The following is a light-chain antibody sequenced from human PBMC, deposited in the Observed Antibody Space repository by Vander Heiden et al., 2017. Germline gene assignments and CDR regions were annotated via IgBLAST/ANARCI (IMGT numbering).Light chain of an antibody. CDR3: QQYNTYWT. J-gene: IGKJ1*01. CDR2: KAS. CDR1: QSISTD. V-gene: IGKV1-5*03. Sequence: DIQMTQSPSTLSASVGDRLTITCRASQSISTDLAWYQRKPGTAPKLLIYKASTLESGAPSRFSGSGSGTEFTLTISSLQPDDFATYYCQQYNTYWTSGQGTKVEIK.